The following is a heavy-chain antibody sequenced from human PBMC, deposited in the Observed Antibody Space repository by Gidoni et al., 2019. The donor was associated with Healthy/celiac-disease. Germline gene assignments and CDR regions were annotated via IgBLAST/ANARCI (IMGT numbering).Heavy chain of an antibody. CDR3: TTDFIPSGRVDY. CDR2: IKSKTDGGTT. D-gene: IGHD6-19*01. Sequence: EVQLVEYGGGLVKPGGPLRLSCAASGFTFSNAWMSWVRQAPVKGLEWVGRIKSKTDGGTTDYAAPVKGRFTISRDDSKNTLYLQMNNLKTEDTAVYYCTTDFIPSGRVDYWGQGTLVTVSS. CDR1: GFTFSNAW. J-gene: IGHJ4*02. V-gene: IGHV3-15*01.